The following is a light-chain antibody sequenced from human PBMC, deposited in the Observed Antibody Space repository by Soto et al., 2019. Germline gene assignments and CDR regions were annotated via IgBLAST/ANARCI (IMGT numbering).Light chain of an antibody. CDR2: GAS. CDR3: HQYHTSPLM. V-gene: IGKV3-20*01. CDR1: QSVRSNY. J-gene: IGKJ1*01. Sequence: EIVLTQSPGTLSLSPGETATLACRASQSVRSNYLAWYQQKPGQAPRLLIYGASTRATGIPDKFSGSGSGTDFPLTISRLEPEDLAVYYCHQYHTSPLMFGQGTKVEIK.